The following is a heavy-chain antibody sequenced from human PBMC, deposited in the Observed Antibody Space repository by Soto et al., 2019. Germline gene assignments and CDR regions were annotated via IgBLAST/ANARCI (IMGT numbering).Heavy chain of an antibody. J-gene: IGHJ4*02. CDR2: ISWNSGSI. Sequence: EVQLVESGGGLVQPGRSLRLSCAASGFTFDDYAMHWVRQAPGKGLEWVSGISWNSGSIGYADSVKGRFTISRDNAKNSLYLQMNSLRAEDTALYYCAKEAGVWFGEFHFDYWGQGTLVTVSS. CDR3: AKEAGVWFGEFHFDY. D-gene: IGHD3-10*01. V-gene: IGHV3-9*01. CDR1: GFTFDDYA.